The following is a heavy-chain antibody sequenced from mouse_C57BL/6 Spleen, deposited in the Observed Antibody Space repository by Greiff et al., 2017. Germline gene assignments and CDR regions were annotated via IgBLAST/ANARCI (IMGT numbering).Heavy chain of an antibody. CDR3: ARRTTVVAEDYFDV. J-gene: IGHJ1*03. CDR2: INYDGSST. D-gene: IGHD1-1*01. V-gene: IGHV5-16*02. Sequence: EVQGVESEGGLVQPGSSMKLSCTASGFTFSDYYMPWVRQVPEQGLEWVANINYDGSSTYYLDSLKSRFIISRDNAKNMLYLQLISLKSEDTATYYCARRTTVVAEDYFDVWGTGTTVTVSS. CDR1: GFTFSDYY.